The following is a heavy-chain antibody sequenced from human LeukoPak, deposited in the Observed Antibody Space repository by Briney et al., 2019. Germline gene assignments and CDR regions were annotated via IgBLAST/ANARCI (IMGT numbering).Heavy chain of an antibody. CDR1: GGTFSSYA. V-gene: IGHV1-69*01. D-gene: IGHD6-13*01. CDR3: ARTREYSSTWFFPPFDP. Sequence: ASVKVSCKASGGTFSSYAISWTRQAPGQGLEWMGAIIPIFGATDYAQKFQGRVTITADESTSTAYMELTGLTSNDTGVYYCARTREYSSTWFFPPFDPWGQGTLVTVSS. J-gene: IGHJ5*02. CDR2: IIPIFGAT.